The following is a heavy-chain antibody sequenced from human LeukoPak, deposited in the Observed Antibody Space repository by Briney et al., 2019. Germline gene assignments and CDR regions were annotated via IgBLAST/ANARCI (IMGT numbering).Heavy chain of an antibody. V-gene: IGHV3-33*01. J-gene: IGHJ4*02. D-gene: IGHD6-19*01. CDR1: GFSFSSYD. Sequence: GGSLRLSCAVSGFSFSSYDMHWVRQAPGKGLEWVAAIRYDGNKKYYVDSVKGRFTISRDNSKNTLYLQMNSLRVEDTAVYSCSILAVASDFDYWGQGTLATVSS. CDR2: IRYDGNKK. CDR3: SILAVASDFDY.